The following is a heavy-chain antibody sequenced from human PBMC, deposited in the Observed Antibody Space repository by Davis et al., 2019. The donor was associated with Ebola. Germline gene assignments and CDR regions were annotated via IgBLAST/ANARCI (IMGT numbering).Heavy chain of an antibody. J-gene: IGHJ4*02. CDR1: GFTFSDYY. V-gene: IGHV3-23*01. CDR3: AKEAHILWFGELPY. D-gene: IGHD3-10*01. Sequence: GGSLRLSCAASGFTFSDYYMSWIRQAPGKGLEWVSTISGSGGSTYYADSVKGRFTISRDNSKNTLYLQMNSLRAEDTAVYYCAKEAHILWFGELPYWGQGTLVTVSS. CDR2: ISGSGGST.